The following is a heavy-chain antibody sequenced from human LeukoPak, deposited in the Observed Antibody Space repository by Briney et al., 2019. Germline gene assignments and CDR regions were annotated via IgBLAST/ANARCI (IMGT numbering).Heavy chain of an antibody. J-gene: IGHJ4*02. Sequence: GGSLRLSCAASGFIFNSYAMHWVRQAPGRGLEYVSAISSNGGSTYYANSVEGRFTISRDNSKNTLYLQMGSLRAEDMAVYYCTRGPGYDYVWGSYRADYWGQGTLVTVSS. D-gene: IGHD3-16*02. V-gene: IGHV3-64*01. CDR1: GFIFNSYA. CDR2: ISSNGGST. CDR3: TRGPGYDYVWGSYRADY.